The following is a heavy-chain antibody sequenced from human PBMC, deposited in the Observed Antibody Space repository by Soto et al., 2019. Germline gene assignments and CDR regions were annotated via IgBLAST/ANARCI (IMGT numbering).Heavy chain of an antibody. Sequence: PSETLSLTCTVSGGSISSGDYYWSWIRQPPGKGLEWIGYIYYSGSTYYNPSLKSRVTISVDTSKNQFSLKLSSVTAADTAVYYCARERITYYDFCGGPSHYGMDVWGQGTTVTVSS. D-gene: IGHD3-3*01. CDR3: ARERITYYDFCGGPSHYGMDV. V-gene: IGHV4-30-4*01. CDR2: IYYSGST. CDR1: GGSISSGDYY. J-gene: IGHJ6*02.